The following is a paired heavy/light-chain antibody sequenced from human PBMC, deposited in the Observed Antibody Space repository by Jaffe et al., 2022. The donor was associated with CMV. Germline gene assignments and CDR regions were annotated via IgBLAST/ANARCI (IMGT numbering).Heavy chain of an antibody. CDR1: GFSLAASGMC. V-gene: IGHV2-70*13. D-gene: IGHD2-2*01. CDR3: ARTPQVAVRPAMGHYYYYMDV. CDR2: IDWDGDE. Sequence: QVTLTESGPALVRPTETLTLTCAFSGFSLAASGMCVSWIRQPPGKALEWLARIDWDGDEYYNTSLKTRLTISKDTSKNQVVLRMTDVGPVDTATYYCARTPQVAVRPAMGHYYYYMDVWGKGTTVTVSS. J-gene: IGHJ6*03.
Light chain of an antibody. V-gene: IGLV3-1*01. Sequence: SYELTQPPSVSVSPGQTATITCSGDKLGTQYTSWFQHKPGQSPVLVVYQDVKRPSGIPERFSGSKSGNTATLTISGTQPIDESDFYCQAWDTRTFVLFGGGTKVTVL. CDR2: QDV. J-gene: IGLJ2*01. CDR3: QAWDTRTFVL. CDR1: KLGTQY.